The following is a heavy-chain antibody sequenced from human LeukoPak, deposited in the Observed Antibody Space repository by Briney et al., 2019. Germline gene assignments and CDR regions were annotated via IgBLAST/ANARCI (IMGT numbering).Heavy chain of an antibody. D-gene: IGHD3-22*01. Sequence: PGGSLRLSCAASGFTFSSYWMGWVRQAPGKRLEWVANMNIDGSEKYYADSVKGRFTISRDNARNSVYLQMNSLRVEDTAVYYCASLAHYYDSSGYWEGAFDIWGQGTMVTVSS. CDR1: GFTFSSYW. V-gene: IGHV3-7*01. CDR2: MNIDGSEK. J-gene: IGHJ3*02. CDR3: ASLAHYYDSSGYWEGAFDI.